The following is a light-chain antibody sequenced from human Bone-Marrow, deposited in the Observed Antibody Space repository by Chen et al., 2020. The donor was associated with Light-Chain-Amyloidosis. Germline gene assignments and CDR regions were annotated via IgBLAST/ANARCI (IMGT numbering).Light chain of an antibody. V-gene: IGKV4-1*01. CDR1: QTVIYTSNNKNF. CDR2: WAS. Sequence: DIVMTQSPDSLAVSLVERATINCKSSQTVIYTSNNKNFLAWYRQKPGQPPKLLIYWASTRESGVPDRFSGSGSGTEFTLTISSLQAEDVAVYYCQQYFITPYTFGQGTKLEIK. J-gene: IGKJ2*01. CDR3: QQYFITPYT.